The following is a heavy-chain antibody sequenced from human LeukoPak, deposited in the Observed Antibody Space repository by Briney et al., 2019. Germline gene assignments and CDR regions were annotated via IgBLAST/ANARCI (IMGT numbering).Heavy chain of an antibody. CDR1: GFIFSNYW. CDR2: ISRDGTSS. D-gene: IGHD3-9*01. J-gene: IGHJ4*02. CDR3: ARGGDILPTPMXFXX. Sequence: GGSLRLSCAASGFIFSNYWMHWVRQAPGKGLVWVSRISRDGTSSSYADSVKGRFTIPRDNAKNTLYLQMNSLRAEDTAGYYCARGGDILPTPMXFXXWGQXTLVTV. V-gene: IGHV3-74*01.